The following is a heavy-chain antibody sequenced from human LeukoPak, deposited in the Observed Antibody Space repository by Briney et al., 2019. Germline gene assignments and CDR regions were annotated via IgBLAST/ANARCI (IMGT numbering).Heavy chain of an antibody. Sequence: GGSMRLSCVASGFTFSDYYMSWIRQAPGKGLEWASYIGTSGSPIYYADSVKGRFTISRDSAKNSLYLRMNSLRAEDTAVYYCARAMVRGGLDYWGQGTLVTVSS. J-gene: IGHJ4*02. D-gene: IGHD3-10*01. CDR2: IGTSGSPI. CDR1: GFTFSDYY. V-gene: IGHV3-11*01. CDR3: ARAMVRGGLDY.